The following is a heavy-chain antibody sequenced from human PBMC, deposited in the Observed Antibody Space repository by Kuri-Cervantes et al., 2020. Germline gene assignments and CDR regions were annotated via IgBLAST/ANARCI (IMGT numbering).Heavy chain of an antibody. Sequence: GESLKISCAASGFTFSRHWINWVRQAPGKGLEWVANINQDGSEKYYVDSVKGRFAISRDNARKSVYLQMSSLRVEDTAVYFCGRTPRGDYAEYYFDFWGQGVLVTVSS. CDR2: INQDGSEK. CDR3: GRTPRGDYAEYYFDF. CDR1: GFTFSRHW. J-gene: IGHJ4*02. D-gene: IGHD4-17*01. V-gene: IGHV3-7*01.